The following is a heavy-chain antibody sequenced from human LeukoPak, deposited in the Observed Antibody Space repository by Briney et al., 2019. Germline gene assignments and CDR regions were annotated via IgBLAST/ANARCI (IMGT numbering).Heavy chain of an antibody. CDR3: ARDQGYRYGSTYRSTVFDY. V-gene: IGHV3-21*01. CDR1: GFTFSSYE. Sequence: PGGSLRLSCAASGFTFSSYEMNWVRQAPGKGLEWVSSISTSSSYIHYADSVKGRFTISRDNARNSLHLQMNSLRADDTAVYYCARDQGYRYGSTYRSTVFDYWGQGTLVTVSS. J-gene: IGHJ4*02. D-gene: IGHD5-18*01. CDR2: ISTSSSYI.